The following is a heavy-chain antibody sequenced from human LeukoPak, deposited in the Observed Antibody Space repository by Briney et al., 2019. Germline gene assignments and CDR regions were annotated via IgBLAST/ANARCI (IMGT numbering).Heavy chain of an antibody. Sequence: PGGSLRLSCAASGFTVSSNYMSWVRQAPGKGLEWVSVIYSGGSTYYADSVKGRFTISRDNSKNTLYLQMNSLRAEDTAVYYCARDGVVAATRGYYGMDVWGQGTTVTFSS. J-gene: IGHJ6*02. D-gene: IGHD2-15*01. CDR1: GFTVSSNY. CDR2: IYSGGST. V-gene: IGHV3-66*01. CDR3: ARDGVVAATRGYYGMDV.